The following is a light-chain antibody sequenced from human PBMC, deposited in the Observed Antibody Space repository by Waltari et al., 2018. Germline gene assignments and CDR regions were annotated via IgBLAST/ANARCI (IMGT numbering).Light chain of an antibody. CDR1: SSDVGFYNY. J-gene: IGLJ3*02. CDR2: DVS. V-gene: IGLV2-14*03. Sequence: QSALTQPASVSGSPGQSITISCTGTSSDVGFYNYVSWYPQHPGKAPKLMIYDVSERPSGVSNRCSGSKSGNTASLTISGLQAEDEADYYCNSYAGSSSWVFGGGTKLTVL. CDR3: NSYAGSSSWV.